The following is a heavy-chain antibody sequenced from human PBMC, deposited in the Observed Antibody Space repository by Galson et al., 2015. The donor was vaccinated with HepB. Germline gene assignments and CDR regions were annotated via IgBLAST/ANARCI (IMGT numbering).Heavy chain of an antibody. CDR2: IIPIFGTA. D-gene: IGHD2-2*01. CDR1: GGTFSSYA. J-gene: IGHJ2*01. Sequence: SVKVSCKASGGTFSSYAISWVRQAPGQGLEWMGGIIPIFGTANYAQKFQGRVTITADKSTSTAYMELSSLRSDDTAVYYCARDGVVDKGYFDLWGRGTLGTVSS. V-gene: IGHV1-69*06. CDR3: ARDGVVDKGYFDL.